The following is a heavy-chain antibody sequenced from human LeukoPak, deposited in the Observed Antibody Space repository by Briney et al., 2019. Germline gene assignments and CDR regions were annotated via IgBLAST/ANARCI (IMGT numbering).Heavy chain of an antibody. CDR3: AYKVAAGGYFDY. CDR1: GFSLTTSGVG. D-gene: IGHD6-13*01. Sequence: SGPTLVNPTRTLTLTCTFSGFSLTTSGVGVGWIRQPPGKALEWLALIYWNDDKRYSPSLKSRLTITKDTSKKQVVLTMTNMDPVDTATYYCAYKVAAGGYFDYWGQEPWSPSPQ. J-gene: IGHJ4*01. CDR2: IYWNDDK. V-gene: IGHV2-5*01.